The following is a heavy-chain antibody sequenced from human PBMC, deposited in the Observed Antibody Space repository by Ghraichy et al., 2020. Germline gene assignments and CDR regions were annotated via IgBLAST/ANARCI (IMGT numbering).Heavy chain of an antibody. Sequence: ASVKVSCKASGYTFTSYDINWVRQATGQGLEWMGWMNPNNGNTGYAQKFLGRVTITRNTSISTAYMELSSLRSEDTAVYYCARGLDNGYSGTYYDAFDIWGQGTMVTVSS. D-gene: IGHD1-26*01. V-gene: IGHV1-8*01. CDR1: GYTFTSYD. J-gene: IGHJ3*02. CDR3: ARGLDNGYSGTYYDAFDI. CDR2: MNPNNGNT.